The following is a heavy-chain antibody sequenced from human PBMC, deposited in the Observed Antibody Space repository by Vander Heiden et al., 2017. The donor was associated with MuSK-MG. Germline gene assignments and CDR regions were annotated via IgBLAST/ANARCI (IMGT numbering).Heavy chain of an antibody. Sequence: EVQLLESGGGLVQPGGSLIPACAASGCPFSSYAMSWVRQAPGKGLEWVSAISGSGGSTYYADAVKGRFTISRDNSKNTLYLQMNSLRAEDTAVYYCAKARGVAATPNDYWGQGTLVTVSS. CDR3: AKARGVAATPNDY. D-gene: IGHD2-15*01. J-gene: IGHJ4*02. CDR1: GCPFSSYA. V-gene: IGHV3-23*01. CDR2: ISGSGGST.